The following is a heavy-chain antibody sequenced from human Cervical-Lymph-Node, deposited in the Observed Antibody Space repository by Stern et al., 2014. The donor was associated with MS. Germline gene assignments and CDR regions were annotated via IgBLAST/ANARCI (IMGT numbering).Heavy chain of an antibody. CDR3: ARDYGDYAFDY. CDR1: GYSFTANW. D-gene: IGHD4-17*01. J-gene: IGHJ4*02. Sequence: VQLGPSGAEVKKPGASLKISCKGSGYSFTANWIAWVRQIPGQGLELRVIIYRGHSDTGYSPSFQVQFTISADKSISTAYLQWSSLKASDTAMYYCARDYGDYAFDYWGQGTLVTVSS. V-gene: IGHV5-51*01. CDR2: IYRGHSDT.